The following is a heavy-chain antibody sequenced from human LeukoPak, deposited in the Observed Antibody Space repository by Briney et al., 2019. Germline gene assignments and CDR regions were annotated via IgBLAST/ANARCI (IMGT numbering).Heavy chain of an antibody. V-gene: IGHV4-59*01. D-gene: IGHD3-9*01. J-gene: IGHJ3*02. Sequence: PSETLSLTCTVSGGSISSYYWSWIRQPPGKGLEWIGYIYYSGSTNYNPSLKSRVTISVDTSKNQFSLKLSSVTAADTAVYYCARARAYYDILTGYQTRANDAFDIWGQGTMVTVSS. CDR3: ARARAYYDILTGYQTRANDAFDI. CDR1: GGSISSYY. CDR2: IYYSGST.